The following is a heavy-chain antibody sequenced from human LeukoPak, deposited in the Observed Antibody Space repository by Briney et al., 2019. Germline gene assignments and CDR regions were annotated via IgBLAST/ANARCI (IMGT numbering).Heavy chain of an antibody. CDR1: GYTFTGYY. J-gene: IGHJ6*02. D-gene: IGHD6-19*01. CDR3: ATKLYSSGWYGEPSYGMDA. Sequence: ASVKVSCKASGYTFTGYYMHWVRQAPGQGLEWMGWINPNSGGTNYAQKFQGRVTMTRDTSISTAYMELSRLRSDDTAVYYCATKLYSSGWYGEPSYGMDAWGQGTTVTVSS. V-gene: IGHV1-2*02. CDR2: INPNSGGT.